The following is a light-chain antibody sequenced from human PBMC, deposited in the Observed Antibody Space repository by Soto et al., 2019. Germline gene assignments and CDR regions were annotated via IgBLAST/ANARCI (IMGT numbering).Light chain of an antibody. CDR3: QQYGSSPLFT. V-gene: IGKV3-20*01. CDR2: GAS. J-gene: IGKJ3*01. CDR1: QTVTNDY. Sequence: EVVLTQSPGTLSLSPGERAALSYRASQTVTNDYLAWYQQKPGQAPRLLILGASSRATGIPDRFGGSGSGTDFTLTISSLEPEDFAVYYCQQYGSSPLFTFGPGTKVDFK.